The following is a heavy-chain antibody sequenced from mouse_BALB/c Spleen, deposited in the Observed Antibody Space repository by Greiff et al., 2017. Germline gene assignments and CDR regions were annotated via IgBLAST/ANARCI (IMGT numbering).Heavy chain of an antibody. J-gene: IGHJ1*01. V-gene: IGHV1-69*02. D-gene: IGHD1-1*01. CDR3: NYYGSSYEYFDV. CDR2: IYPSDSYT. CDR1: GYTFTSYW. Sequence: QVQLQQPGAELVRPGASVKLSCKASGYTFTSYWINWVKQRPGQGLEWIGNIYPSDSYTNYNQKFKDKATLTVDKSSSTAYMQLSSPTSEDSAVYYCNYYGSSYEYFDVWGAGTTVTVSS.